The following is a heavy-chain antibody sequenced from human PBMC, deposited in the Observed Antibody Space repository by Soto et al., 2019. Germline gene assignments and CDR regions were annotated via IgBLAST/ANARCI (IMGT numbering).Heavy chain of an antibody. CDR1: GDSIRSYY. CDR2: IYYSGSP. V-gene: IGHV4-59*08. CDR3: ARLSMIPFGGIRKDAFDV. J-gene: IGHJ3*01. Sequence: QVQLQESGPGLVKPSETLSLTCTVSGDSIRSYYWSWIRQPPGTGLEWIGYIYYSGSPNYNPSLKSRVTISVDTSKNQFSRRLSSVTAADTAVYYCARLSMIPFGGIRKDAFDVWGQGTMVTVSS. D-gene: IGHD3-16*01.